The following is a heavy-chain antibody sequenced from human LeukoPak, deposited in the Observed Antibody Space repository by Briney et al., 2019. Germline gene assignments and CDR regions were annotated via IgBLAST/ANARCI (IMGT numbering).Heavy chain of an antibody. CDR3: ARDKAVGMDV. CDR1: GFTFSSYS. Sequence: GGSLRLSCAASGFTFSSYSMNWVRQAPGKGLEGVSYISSSSSTIYYADSVKGRFTISRDNAKNSLYLQMNSLGAEDTAVYYCARDKAVGMDVWGQGTTVTVSS. J-gene: IGHJ6*02. V-gene: IGHV3-48*01. CDR2: ISSSSSTI. D-gene: IGHD6-19*01.